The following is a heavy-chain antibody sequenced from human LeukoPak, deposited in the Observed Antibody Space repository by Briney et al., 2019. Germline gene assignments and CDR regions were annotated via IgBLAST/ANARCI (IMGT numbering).Heavy chain of an antibody. CDR3: AKDRRVAAAGTYYYYYMDV. J-gene: IGHJ6*03. CDR1: GFTFSSYG. D-gene: IGHD6-13*01. V-gene: IGHV3-30*18. CDR2: ISYDGSNK. Sequence: GGSLRLSCAASGFTFSSYGMLWVRQAPGRGLEWVAVISYDGSNKYYADSVKGRFTISRDNSKNTLYLQMNSLRAEDTAVYYCAKDRRVAAAGTYYYYYMDVWGKGTTVTVSS.